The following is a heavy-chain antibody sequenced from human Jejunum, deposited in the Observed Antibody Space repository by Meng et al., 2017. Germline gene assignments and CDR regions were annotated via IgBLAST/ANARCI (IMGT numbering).Heavy chain of an antibody. J-gene: IGHJ6*02. CDR2: ISWDGDDT. D-gene: IGHD2-8*01. CDR1: GFTFDEYA. V-gene: IGHV3-43D*04. Sequence: GESLKISCAASGFTFDEYAMHWIRQAPGKSLEWVSLISWDGDDTYYADSVKGRLTIPRDNSRNSLFLEMNSLRAEDTAVYYCAKDYFSMTYGMDVWGQGTTVTVSS. CDR3: AKDYFSMTYGMDV.